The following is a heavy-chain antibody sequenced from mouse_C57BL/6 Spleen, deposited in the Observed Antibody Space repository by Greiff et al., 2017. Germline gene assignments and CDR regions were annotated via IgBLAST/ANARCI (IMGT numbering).Heavy chain of an antibody. J-gene: IGHJ2*01. CDR2: IRNKANNHAT. Sequence: EVMLVESGGGLVQPGGSMKLSCAASGFTFSDAWMDWVRQSPEKGLEWVAEIRNKANNHATYYAESVKGRFTISRDDSKSSVYLQMNSLRAEDTGIYYCTRPSSNYYGSSYFDYWGQGTTLTVSS. D-gene: IGHD1-1*01. CDR3: TRPSSNYYGSSYFDY. CDR1: GFTFSDAW. V-gene: IGHV6-6*01.